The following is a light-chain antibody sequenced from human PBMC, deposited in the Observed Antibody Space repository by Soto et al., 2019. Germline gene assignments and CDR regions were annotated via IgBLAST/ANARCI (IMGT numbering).Light chain of an antibody. Sequence: EIVLTQSPGTLSLSPGERATLSCRASQSVSSSYLAWYQQKPGQAPRLLIYGASSRATDIPDRFSGSGSGTDFTLTTSGLEPEDFAVYYCQQYGSSRTFGQGTKVEIK. CDR2: GAS. CDR1: QSVSSSY. V-gene: IGKV3-20*01. J-gene: IGKJ1*01. CDR3: QQYGSSRT.